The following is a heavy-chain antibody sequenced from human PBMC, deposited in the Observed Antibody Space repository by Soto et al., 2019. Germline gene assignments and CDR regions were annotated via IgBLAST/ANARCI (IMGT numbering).Heavy chain of an antibody. V-gene: IGHV1-3*01. Sequence: ASVKVSCKASGCTYTSYAMHWVRQAPGQRLEWMGWINAGNDNTKYSQKFQGRVTITRDTSASTAYMELSSLRSEDTAVYYCARDGVGATFPPSFYYGMDVWGQGTTVTVSS. CDR2: INAGNDNT. CDR1: GCTYTSYA. J-gene: IGHJ6*02. CDR3: ARDGVGATFPPSFYYGMDV. D-gene: IGHD1-26*01.